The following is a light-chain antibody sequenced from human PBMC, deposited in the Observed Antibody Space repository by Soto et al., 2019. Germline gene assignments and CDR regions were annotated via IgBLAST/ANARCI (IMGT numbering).Light chain of an antibody. CDR3: MQALQTPLT. CDR1: QSLLHSNGYTY. CDR2: WSS. J-gene: IGKJ3*01. Sequence: DLVMTQSPLSLSVTPGEPASISCTSSQSLLHSNGYTYLDWYLQKPGQSPQLLIYWSSNRASGVPDRFSGSGSGTDFTLKISRVEAEDVGIYYCMQALQTPLTFGPRTKVYI. V-gene: IGKV2-28*01.